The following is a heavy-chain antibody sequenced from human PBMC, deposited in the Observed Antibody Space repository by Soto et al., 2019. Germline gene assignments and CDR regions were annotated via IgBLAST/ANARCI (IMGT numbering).Heavy chain of an antibody. V-gene: IGHV3-23*01. D-gene: IGHD3-22*01. Sequence: GGSLRLSCAASGFTFSSYAMSWVRQAPGKGLEWVSAISGSGGSTYYADSVKGRFTISRDNSKNTLYLQMNSLRAEDTAVYYCAKRNYYYDSSGYSALDYWGQGTLVTVSS. J-gene: IGHJ4*02. CDR1: GFTFSSYA. CDR3: AKRNYYYDSSGYSALDY. CDR2: ISGSGGST.